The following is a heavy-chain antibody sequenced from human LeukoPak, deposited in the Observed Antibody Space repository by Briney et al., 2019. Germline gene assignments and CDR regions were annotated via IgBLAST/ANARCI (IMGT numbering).Heavy chain of an antibody. J-gene: IGHJ4*02. Sequence: ASVKVSCKASGYTFTGYYMHWVRQAPGQGLEWMGWINPNSGGTNYAQKFQGRVTMTRDTSISTAYMELSRLRSDDTAVYYCARGEDIVVVVAATPFDYWGQGTLVTVSS. D-gene: IGHD2-15*01. CDR3: ARGEDIVVVVAATPFDY. CDR1: GYTFTGYY. CDR2: INPNSGGT. V-gene: IGHV1-2*02.